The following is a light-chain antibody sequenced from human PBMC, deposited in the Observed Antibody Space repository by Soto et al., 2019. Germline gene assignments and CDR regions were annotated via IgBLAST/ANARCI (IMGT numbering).Light chain of an antibody. CDR2: DSS. CDR3: QQFGDWPS. V-gene: IGKV3D-15*01. CDR1: QSVSSH. J-gene: IGKJ1*01. Sequence: EIRMTQSPATLSVSPGDNATLSCRASQSVSSHVVWYQQKPGQAPRLLISDSSTRAPGIPARFSGSGSGTELTLTISSLQSDDFAVYYCQQFGDWPSFGLGTKVEI.